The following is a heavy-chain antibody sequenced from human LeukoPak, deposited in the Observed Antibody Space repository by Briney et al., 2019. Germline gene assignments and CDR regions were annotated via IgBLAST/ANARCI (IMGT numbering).Heavy chain of an antibody. D-gene: IGHD6-13*01. J-gene: IGHJ3*01. V-gene: IGHV3-23*01. Sequence: PGGSLRLSCAASGFIVNSYVMSWVRQAPGKGLEWVSLIRGSGGSTYYADSVRGRFTISRDNSKNTLYLQMNSLRAEDTAVYYCAILYSSPPNWGQGTMVAVSS. CDR1: GFIVNSYV. CDR3: AILYSSPPN. CDR2: IRGSGGST.